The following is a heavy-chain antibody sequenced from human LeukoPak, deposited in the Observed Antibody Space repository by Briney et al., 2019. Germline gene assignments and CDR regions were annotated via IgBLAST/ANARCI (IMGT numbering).Heavy chain of an antibody. CDR1: GGTFSSYA. V-gene: IGHV1-69*13. J-gene: IGHJ5*02. CDR2: IIPVFGTS. CDR3: ARVTGGRYCSTTSCYMRGWFDP. D-gene: IGHD2-2*02. Sequence: SVKVSCKASGGTFSSYAISWVRQAPGQGLEWMGGIIPVFGTSNYAQKFQGRVTITADESTRTAYMELSSLRSEDTAVYYCARVTGGRYCSTTSCYMRGWFDPWSQGTLVTVSS.